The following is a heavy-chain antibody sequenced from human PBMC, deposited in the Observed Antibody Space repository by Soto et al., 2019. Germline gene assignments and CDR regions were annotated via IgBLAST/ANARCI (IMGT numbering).Heavy chain of an antibody. CDR1: GGSISSISYY. CDR3: AQTTGWPGFDY. V-gene: IGHV4-61*05. Sequence: PSETLSLTCTVSGGSISSISYYWGWIRQPPGKGLEWIGHIYNGESTKYNPSLKSRVTISVDRSKNQFSLKLSSVTAADTAVYYCAQTTGWPGFDYWGQGTLVTVSS. J-gene: IGHJ4*02. CDR2: IYNGEST. D-gene: IGHD6-19*01.